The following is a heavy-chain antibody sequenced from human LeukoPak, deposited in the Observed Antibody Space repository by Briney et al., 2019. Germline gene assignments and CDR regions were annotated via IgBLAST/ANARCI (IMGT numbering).Heavy chain of an antibody. CDR2: IYYSGST. CDR3: ARELAAAGTLRGMDV. J-gene: IGHJ6*02. Sequence: PSETLSLTCTVSGGSISSGDYYWSWIRQPPGKGLEWIGYIYYSGSTYYNPSLKSRVTISVDKSKNQFSLKLSSVTAADTAVYYCARELAAAGTLRGMDVWGQGTTVTVSS. D-gene: IGHD6-13*01. V-gene: IGHV4-30-4*08. CDR1: GGSISSGDYY.